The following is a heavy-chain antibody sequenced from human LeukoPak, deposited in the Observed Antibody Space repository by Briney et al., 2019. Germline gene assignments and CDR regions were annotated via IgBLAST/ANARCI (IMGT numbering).Heavy chain of an antibody. CDR3: MNPNHYGSGR. CDR2: ISGSGGST. V-gene: IGHV3-23*01. J-gene: IGHJ4*02. CDR1: GFTSSSYA. D-gene: IGHD3-10*01. Sequence: GSLRLSCAASGFTSSSYAMSWVRQAPGKGLEWVSAISGSGGSTYYADSVKGRFTISRDNSENTLYLQMSSLRPEDTAVYYCMNPNHYGSGRWGQGTLVTVSS.